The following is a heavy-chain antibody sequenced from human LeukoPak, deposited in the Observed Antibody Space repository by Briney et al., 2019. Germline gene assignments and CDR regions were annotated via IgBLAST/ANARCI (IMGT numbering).Heavy chain of an antibody. CDR2: INHSGST. V-gene: IGHV4-34*01. CDR1: GGSFSGYY. CDR3: ARGPGVLWFGELRRFDY. D-gene: IGHD3-10*01. J-gene: IGHJ4*02. Sequence: SETLSLTCAVYGGSFSGYYWSWIRQPPGKGLEWIGEINHSGSTNYNPSLKSRVTISVVTSKNQFSLKLSSATAADTAVYYCARGPGVLWFGELRRFDYWGQGTLVTVSS.